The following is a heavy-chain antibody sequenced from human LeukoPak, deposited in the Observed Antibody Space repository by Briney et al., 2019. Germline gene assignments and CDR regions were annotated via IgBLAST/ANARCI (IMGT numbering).Heavy chain of an antibody. J-gene: IGHJ4*02. Sequence: ASVKVSRKASGYTFTSYAMHWVRQAPGQRLEWMGWINAGNGNTKYSQKFQGRVTITRDTSASTAYMELSSLRSEDTAVYYCARDQGIVVVPAGGFDYWGQGTLVTVSS. D-gene: IGHD2-2*01. CDR1: GYTFTSYA. V-gene: IGHV1-3*01. CDR3: ARDQGIVVVPAGGFDY. CDR2: INAGNGNT.